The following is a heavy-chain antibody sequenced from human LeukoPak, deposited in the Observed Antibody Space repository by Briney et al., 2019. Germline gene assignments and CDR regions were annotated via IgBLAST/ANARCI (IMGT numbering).Heavy chain of an antibody. J-gene: IGHJ3*02. V-gene: IGHV3-74*01. CDR3: ARAPPSYCSSTSCYIDAFDI. CDR1: GFTFSSYW. Sequence: GGSLRLSCAASGFTFSSYWMHWVRQAPGKGLVWVSRINSDGSSTSYADSVKGRFTISRDNAKNTLYLQMNSLRAEDTAVYYCARAPPSYCSSTSCYIDAFDIWGQGTMVTVSS. CDR2: INSDGSST. D-gene: IGHD2-2*02.